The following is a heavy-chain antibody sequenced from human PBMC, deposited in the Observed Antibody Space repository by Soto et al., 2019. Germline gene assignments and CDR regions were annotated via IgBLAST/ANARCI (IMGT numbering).Heavy chain of an antibody. CDR1: GLTFSSHA. V-gene: IGHV3-23*01. D-gene: IGHD6-13*01. J-gene: IGHJ5*02. CDR3: ASPGIAASGFWFDP. Sequence: GGSLRLSCADSGLTFSSHAMSWVRKATGKGLEWVSVISDSGDSTDYADSVKGRFTISRDNSKNTVYLQMNSLRAEDTAVYYCASPGIAASGFWFDPWGQGTLVTVSS. CDR2: ISDSGDST.